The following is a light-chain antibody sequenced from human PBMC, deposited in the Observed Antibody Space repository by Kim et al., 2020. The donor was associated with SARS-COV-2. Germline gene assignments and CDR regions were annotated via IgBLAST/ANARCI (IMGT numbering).Light chain of an antibody. J-gene: IGKJ4*02. CDR2: DAS. Sequence: PGEGANPACPARQSINIDGAWYQKKTGRATSLLIYDASKRVSGVPARLSGSGFGLGFALTIHGVEPEHFAVYYCQQYAIWPPARTFGGGTKVDIK. CDR3: QQYAIWPPART. CDR1: QSINID. V-gene: IGKV3-11*01.